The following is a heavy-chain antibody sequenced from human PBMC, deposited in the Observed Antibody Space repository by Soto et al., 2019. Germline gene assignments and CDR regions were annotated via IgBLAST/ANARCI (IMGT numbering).Heavy chain of an antibody. Sequence: QVHLVQSGAEVKKPGASVKVSCKGSGYAFTTLVITWVQQAPGQGLEWMGWISAHNGNTNYAQKLQGRVTVTRDTSTITAYMELRSLRSDDTAVYYCARGRYGDYWGQGALVTVSS. V-gene: IGHV1-18*01. CDR1: GYAFTTLV. CDR3: ARGRYGDY. CDR2: ISAHNGNT. D-gene: IGHD1-1*01. J-gene: IGHJ4*02.